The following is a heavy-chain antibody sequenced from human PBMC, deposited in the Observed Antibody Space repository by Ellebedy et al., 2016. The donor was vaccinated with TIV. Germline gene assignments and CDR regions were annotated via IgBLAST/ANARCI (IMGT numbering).Heavy chain of an antibody. V-gene: IGHV4-59*01. CDR1: GGPMSSYY. Sequence: MPGGSLRLSCTVSGGPMSSYYWSWIRQPPGKGLEWIGYVYYSGSTNYNPSLKSRVTVSVDTSKRQFSLELTSVTAAGTAIYYCARGTTRGWFDPWGQGTLVTVSS. D-gene: IGHD1-7*01. CDR3: ARGTTRGWFDP. J-gene: IGHJ5*02. CDR2: VYYSGST.